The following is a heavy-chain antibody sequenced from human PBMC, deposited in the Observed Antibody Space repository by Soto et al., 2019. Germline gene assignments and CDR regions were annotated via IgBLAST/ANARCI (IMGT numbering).Heavy chain of an antibody. D-gene: IGHD3-10*01. CDR2: IIPLFGTP. CDR3: ARDLDDYGWGNYYNRIDF. CDR1: GGIFSTYA. Sequence: QVQLVQSGAEVKKPGSSVKVSCKASGGIFSTYAISWLRQAPGKWLEWMGGIIPLFGTPNYAQRFQGRVIITADESTSTAYMELSRLRSEDTAVYYCARDLDDYGWGNYYNRIDFWGQGTLVTVSS. J-gene: IGHJ4*02. V-gene: IGHV1-69*01.